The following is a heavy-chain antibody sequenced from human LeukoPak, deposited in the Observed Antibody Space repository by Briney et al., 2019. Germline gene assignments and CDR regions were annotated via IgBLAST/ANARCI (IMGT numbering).Heavy chain of an antibody. J-gene: IGHJ6*02. V-gene: IGHV1-18*01. CDR3: ATVSDPYRPYGMDV. Sequence: ASVKVSCKASGYTFTSYSISWVRQAPGQGLEWMGWISTYNRNTNSAQKLQGRVTMTTDTSTSTAYMELRSLRSDDTAVYYCATVSDPYRPYGMDVWGQGTTVTVSS. CDR1: GYTFTSYS. CDR2: ISTYNRNT. D-gene: IGHD2-2*01.